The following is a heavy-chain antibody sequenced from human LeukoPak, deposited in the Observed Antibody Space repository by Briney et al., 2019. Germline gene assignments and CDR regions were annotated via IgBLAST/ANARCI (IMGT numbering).Heavy chain of an antibody. D-gene: IGHD6-13*01. V-gene: IGHV3-30*04. CDR1: GFTFSSYV. Sequence: PGRSLRLSCAASGFTFSSYVMHWVRQAPGKGLEWVAIISYDGSNEYYADSVKGRFTISRDNSKNTLYLQMNSLRAEDTAVYYCAKESSSWATYRHWGQGTLVTVSS. J-gene: IGHJ4*02. CDR3: AKESSSWATYRH. CDR2: ISYDGSNE.